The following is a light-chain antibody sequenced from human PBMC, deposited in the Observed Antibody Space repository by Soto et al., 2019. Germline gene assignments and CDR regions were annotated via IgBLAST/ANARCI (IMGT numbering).Light chain of an antibody. J-gene: IGLJ2*01. CDR3: RSYAGSKRV. V-gene: IGLV2-8*01. Sequence: QSALTQPPSASGSPGQSVTISCTGTSSDVGGYNYVSWYQQHPGKAPKLMIYEVSKRPSGVPDRFSGSKSGNTASLTVSGLQAEDEADYYCRSYAGSKRVFGGGTQLTVL. CDR2: EVS. CDR1: SSDVGGYNY.